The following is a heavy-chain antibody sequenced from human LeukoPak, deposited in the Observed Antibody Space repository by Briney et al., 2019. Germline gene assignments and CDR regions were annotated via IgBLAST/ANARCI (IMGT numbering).Heavy chain of an antibody. Sequence: PGGSLRLSCAASGFTFSNYAMSWVRQAPGKGLEWVSTLSGTGGSTYYADSVKGRFTISRDNSKNTLYLQVSSLRAGDTAVYYCAKDPIFSGSYGVFDSWGQGTLVTVSS. CDR1: GFTFSNYA. CDR3: AKDPIFSGSYGVFDS. V-gene: IGHV3-23*01. CDR2: LSGTGGST. D-gene: IGHD1-26*01. J-gene: IGHJ4*02.